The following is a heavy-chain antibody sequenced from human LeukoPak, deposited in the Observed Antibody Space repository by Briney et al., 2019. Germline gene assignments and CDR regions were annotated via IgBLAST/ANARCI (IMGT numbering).Heavy chain of an antibody. J-gene: IGHJ4*02. CDR3: ARGSTHRGSSPYDY. CDR1: GGSISSGGYY. V-gene: IGHV4-30-2*01. CDR2: IYHSGST. Sequence: SQTLSLTCTVSGGSISSGGYYWSWIRQPPGKGLEWIGYIYHSGSTYYNPSLKSRVTISVDRSKNQFSLKLSSVTAADTAVYYCARGSTHRGSSPYDYWGQGTLVTVSS. D-gene: IGHD2-2*01.